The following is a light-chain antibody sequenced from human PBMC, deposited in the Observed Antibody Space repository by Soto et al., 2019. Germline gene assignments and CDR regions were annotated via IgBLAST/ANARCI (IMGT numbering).Light chain of an antibody. CDR2: GVD. Sequence: QAVLTQPPSASGSPGQSVTISCTGTNSVVGGYNHVSWYQQHPGKAPRLMIYGVDKRPSGVPDRFSGSKSGNTASLTVAGLEADDEADYYCSSYAGNTNVVFGGGTKLTVL. J-gene: IGLJ2*01. V-gene: IGLV2-8*01. CDR3: SSYAGNTNVV. CDR1: NSVVGGYNH.